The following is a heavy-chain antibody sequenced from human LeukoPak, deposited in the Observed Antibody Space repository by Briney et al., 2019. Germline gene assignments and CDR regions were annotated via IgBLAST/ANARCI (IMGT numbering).Heavy chain of an antibody. CDR3: AADLVYYDFWSGYPDAFDI. CDR1: GFTFTSSA. D-gene: IGHD3-3*01. J-gene: IGHJ3*02. V-gene: IGHV1-58*01. CDR2: IVVGSGNT. Sequence: SVKVSCKASGFTFTSSAVQWVRQARGQRLEWIGWIVVGSGNTNYAQKFQERVTITRDMSTSTAYMELSSLRSEDTAVYYCAADLVYYDFWSGYPDAFDIWGQGTMVTVSS.